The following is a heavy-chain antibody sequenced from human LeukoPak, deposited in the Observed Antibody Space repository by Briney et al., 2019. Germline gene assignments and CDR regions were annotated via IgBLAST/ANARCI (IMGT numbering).Heavy chain of an antibody. V-gene: IGHV4-39*07. CDR3: ARAYYDILTGYSNWFDP. D-gene: IGHD3-9*01. J-gene: IGHJ5*02. Sequence: PSETLSLTCTVSGGSISSSSYYWGWIRQPPGKGLEWIGEINHSGSTNYNPSLKSRVTISVDTSKNQFSLKLSSVTAADTAVYYCARAYYDILTGYSNWFDPWGQGTLVTVSS. CDR1: GGSISSSSYY. CDR2: INHSGST.